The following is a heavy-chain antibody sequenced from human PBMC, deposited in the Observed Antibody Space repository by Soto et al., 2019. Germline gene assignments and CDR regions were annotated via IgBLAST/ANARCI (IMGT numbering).Heavy chain of an antibody. CDR2: IVVGSGNT. D-gene: IGHD2-15*01. Sequence: QMQLVQSGPEVKKPGTSVKVSCKASGFTFTSSAMQWVRQARGQRLEWIGWIVVGSGNTNYAQKFQERVTITRDMSTSTAYMELSSRRSEDTAVYYCAAVPGGYCSGGSCYLGRDAFDIWGQGTMVTVSS. J-gene: IGHJ3*02. CDR1: GFTFTSSA. V-gene: IGHV1-58*02. CDR3: AAVPGGYCSGGSCYLGRDAFDI.